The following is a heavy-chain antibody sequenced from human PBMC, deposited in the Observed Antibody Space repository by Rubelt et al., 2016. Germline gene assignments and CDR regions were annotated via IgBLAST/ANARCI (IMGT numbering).Heavy chain of an antibody. D-gene: IGHD1-26*01. CDR3: ARTSPMVGATSLDY. J-gene: IGHJ4*02. Sequence: GKGLEWVAAIVYDGSKQHYADSVKGRFTISRDNSKNTLFLQMNSLRVEDTAVYYCARTSPMVGATSLDYWGQGTLVTVSS. CDR2: IVYDGSKQ. V-gene: IGHV3-30*04.